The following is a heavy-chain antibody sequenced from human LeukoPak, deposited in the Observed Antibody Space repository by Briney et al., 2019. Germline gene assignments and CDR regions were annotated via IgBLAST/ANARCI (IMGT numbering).Heavy chain of an antibody. Sequence: GGSLRLSCAASGFTVSDNYMSWVRQAPGKGLEWVSVIYSGGSTYYADSGKGRFTISRDNSKSTLYLQMNSLRAEDTAVYYCARALSSRGWYYFDYWGQGTLVTVSS. V-gene: IGHV3-53*01. CDR3: ARALSSRGWYYFDY. J-gene: IGHJ4*02. D-gene: IGHD6-13*01. CDR2: IYSGGST. CDR1: GFTVSDNY.